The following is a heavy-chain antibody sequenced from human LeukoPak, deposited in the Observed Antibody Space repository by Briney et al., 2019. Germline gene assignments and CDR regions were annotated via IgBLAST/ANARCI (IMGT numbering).Heavy chain of an antibody. J-gene: IGHJ6*03. Sequence: SETLSLTCTVSGGSISSGSYYWSWIPQPAGKGLEWIGRIYTSGSTNYNPSLKSRVTISVDTSKNQFSLKLSSVTAADTAVYYCASEPSIAARNYYYYYMDVWGKGTTVTVSS. V-gene: IGHV4-61*02. CDR3: ASEPSIAARNYYYYYMDV. CDR1: GGSISSGSYY. CDR2: IYTSGST. D-gene: IGHD6-6*01.